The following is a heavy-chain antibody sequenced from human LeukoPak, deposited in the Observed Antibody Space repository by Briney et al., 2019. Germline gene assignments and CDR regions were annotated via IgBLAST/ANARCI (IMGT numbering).Heavy chain of an antibody. Sequence: SGPTLVKPTQTLTLTCTFSGFSLTTTGVGVGWIRQPPGRALEWLALIYSDDHKRYSPSLKSRLTITKDTSKNQVVLTMTNIDPVDTATYYCAHLPKDFSGSGSSYENWFDPWGQGTLVTVSS. CDR3: AHLPKDFSGSGSSYENWFDP. V-gene: IGHV2-5*02. CDR1: GFSLTTTGVG. J-gene: IGHJ5*02. D-gene: IGHD3-10*01. CDR2: IYSDDHK.